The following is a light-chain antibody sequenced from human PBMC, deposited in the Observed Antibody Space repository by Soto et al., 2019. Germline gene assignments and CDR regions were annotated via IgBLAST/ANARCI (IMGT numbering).Light chain of an antibody. CDR3: CSYVGATTYV. Sequence: QSVLAQPASVSGSPGQSITISCTGTSSDVGRFNFVSWFQQHPGKAPKVIVYEGIKRPSGVSDRFSGSTSGSTASLTISGLQAEDEAEYYCCSYVGATTYVFGSGTKVTAL. CDR1: SSDVGRFNF. J-gene: IGLJ1*01. CDR2: EGI. V-gene: IGLV2-23*01.